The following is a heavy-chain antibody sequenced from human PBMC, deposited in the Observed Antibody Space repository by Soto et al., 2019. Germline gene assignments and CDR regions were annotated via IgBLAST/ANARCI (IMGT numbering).Heavy chain of an antibody. J-gene: IGHJ4*02. CDR1: GYTFTGYY. CDR3: ARDPPFYRYSGYHRFDY. V-gene: IGHV1-2*02. Sequence: ASVKGSCKASGYTFTGYYMHWVRQAPGQGLEWMGWINPNSGGTNYAQKFQGRVTMTRDTSISTAYMELSRLRSDDTAVYYCARDPPFYRYSGYHRFDYWGQGNLVPVSS. CDR2: INPNSGGT. D-gene: IGHD5-12*01.